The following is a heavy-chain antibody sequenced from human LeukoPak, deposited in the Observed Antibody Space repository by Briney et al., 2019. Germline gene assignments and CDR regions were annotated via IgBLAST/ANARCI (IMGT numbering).Heavy chain of an antibody. J-gene: IGHJ3*02. CDR2: IYYSGSP. CDR3: AREYNYYDSSGWDAFEI. Sequence: SETLSLTCTVSGGSISTYYWNWIRQPPGEGLGWIGSIYYSGSPSYNPSLTGGVTISVDTSKNQFSLKLSSVTAADTAVYYCAREYNYYDSSGWDAFEIWGQGTMVTVSS. D-gene: IGHD3-22*01. V-gene: IGHV4-59*01. CDR1: GGSISTYY.